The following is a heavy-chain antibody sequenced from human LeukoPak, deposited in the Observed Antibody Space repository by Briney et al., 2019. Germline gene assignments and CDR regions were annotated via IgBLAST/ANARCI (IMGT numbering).Heavy chain of an antibody. V-gene: IGHV4-39*01. J-gene: IGHJ3*02. Sequence: KPSETLSLTCTVSGGSISSSSYYWGWIRQPPGKGLEWIGSIYYSGSTYYNPSLKSRVTISVDTSKNQFSLKLSSVTAADTAVYYCARPSTRDAFDIWGQGTMVTVSS. CDR1: GGSISSSSYY. CDR3: ARPSTRDAFDI. CDR2: IYYSGST.